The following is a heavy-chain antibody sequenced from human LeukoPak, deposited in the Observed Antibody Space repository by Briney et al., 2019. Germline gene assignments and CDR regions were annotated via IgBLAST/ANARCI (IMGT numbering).Heavy chain of an antibody. J-gene: IGHJ6*03. CDR3: ARDRRHCTGGSCYSERHYNYYYYMDV. CDR2: IYTSGTT. Sequence: PSETLSLTCTVSGISISSYYWSWIRQPAGKGLDWIGRIYTSGTTKYNSSLEGRVTISVDRSKNQFSLKLSSVTAADTAVYYCARDRRHCTGGSCYSERHYNYYYYMDVWGKGTTVTISS. CDR1: GISISSYY. D-gene: IGHD2-15*01. V-gene: IGHV4-4*07.